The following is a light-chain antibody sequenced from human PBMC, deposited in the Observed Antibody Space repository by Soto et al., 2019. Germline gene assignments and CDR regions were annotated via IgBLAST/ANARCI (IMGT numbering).Light chain of an antibody. CDR1: QGIIDY. CDR3: QKYDSARQT. V-gene: IGKV1-27*01. J-gene: IGKJ1*01. CDR2: AAS. Sequence: DIPMTQSPSSLSASVGDTVTITCRASQGIIDYLAWFQQRPGKAPNLLIFAASTLQIGVPSRFSGSGAGTDLTLTISSLQPEDAAPYYCQKYDSARQTFGPGTKVEIK.